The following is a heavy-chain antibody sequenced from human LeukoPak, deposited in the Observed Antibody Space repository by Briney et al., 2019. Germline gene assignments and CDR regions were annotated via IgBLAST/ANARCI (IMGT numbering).Heavy chain of an antibody. J-gene: IGHJ5*02. CDR3: ARGRGRYSSSTSCYTGPYNWFDP. CDR1: GGSFSGYY. CDR2: INHSGST. D-gene: IGHD2-2*02. Sequence: SETLSLTCAVYGGSFSGYYWSWIRQPPGKGLEWIGEINHSGSTNYNPSLKSRVTISVDTSKNQFSLKLSSVTAADTAVYYCARGRGRYSSSTSCYTGPYNWFDPWGQGTLVTVSS. V-gene: IGHV4-34*01.